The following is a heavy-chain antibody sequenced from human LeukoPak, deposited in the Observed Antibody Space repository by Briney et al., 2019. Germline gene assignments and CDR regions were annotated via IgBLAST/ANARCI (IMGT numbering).Heavy chain of an antibody. CDR1: GYTLTELS. CDR2: FDPEDGER. Sequence: EASVKVSFKVSGYTLTELSTHWVRQAPGKGLEWMGGFDPEDGERMYAQKFQDRVTMTEDTSTDTAYMELRGLRSEDTAMYHCATALRLEALDLWGHGTMVTVSS. V-gene: IGHV1-24*01. D-gene: IGHD3-16*01. CDR3: ATALRLEALDL. J-gene: IGHJ3*01.